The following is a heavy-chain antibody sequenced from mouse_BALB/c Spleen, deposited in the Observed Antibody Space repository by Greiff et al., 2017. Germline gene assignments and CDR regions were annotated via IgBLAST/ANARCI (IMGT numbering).Heavy chain of an antibody. CDR1: GYAFTNYL. Sequence: QVQLQQSGAELVRPGTSVKVSCKASGYAFTNYLIEWVKQRPGQGLEWIGVINPGSGGTNYNEKFKGKATLTADKSSSTAYMQLSSLTSDDSAVYYCARGGGSSYYAMDYWGQGTSVTVSS. V-gene: IGHV1-54*01. CDR3: ARGGGSSYYAMDY. CDR2: INPGSGGT. J-gene: IGHJ4*01. D-gene: IGHD1-1*01.